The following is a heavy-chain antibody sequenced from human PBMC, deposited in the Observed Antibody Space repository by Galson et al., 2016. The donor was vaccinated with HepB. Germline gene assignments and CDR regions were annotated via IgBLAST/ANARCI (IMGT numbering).Heavy chain of an antibody. CDR2: IYSGGTT. CDR1: GFSVSRNY. D-gene: IGHD5-18*01. Sequence: SLRLSCAASGFSVSRNYMSWVRQAPGKGLEWVSLIYSGGTTYYADSVKGRFTISRDNSKNTLYLQMNSLRAEDTAVYYCARADRIQLWLYFDYWGQGTLVTVSS. V-gene: IGHV3-53*01. CDR3: ARADRIQLWLYFDY. J-gene: IGHJ4*02.